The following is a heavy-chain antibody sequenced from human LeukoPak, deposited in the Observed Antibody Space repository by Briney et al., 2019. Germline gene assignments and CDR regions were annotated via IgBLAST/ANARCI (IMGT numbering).Heavy chain of an antibody. CDR1: GFTVSSNY. V-gene: IGHV3-53*01. J-gene: IGHJ4*02. Sequence: GGSLRLSCAASGFTVSSNYMSWVRQAPGKGLEWVSVIYSGGSTYYADSVKGRFTISRDNSKNTLHLQMNSLRAEDTAVYYCARGVGIRGVIIYFDYWGQGTLVTVSS. CDR2: IYSGGST. CDR3: ARGVGIRGVIIYFDY. D-gene: IGHD3-10*01.